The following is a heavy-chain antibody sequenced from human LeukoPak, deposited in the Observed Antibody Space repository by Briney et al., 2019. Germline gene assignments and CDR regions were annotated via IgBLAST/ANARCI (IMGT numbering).Heavy chain of an antibody. CDR2: IRYDGSNK. CDR3: AINPAASLDY. J-gene: IGHJ4*02. Sequence: GGSPRLSCAASGFTFSSYGMHWVRQAPGKGLEWVAFIRYDGSNKYYADSVKGRFTISRDNSKNTLYLQMNSLRAEDTAVYYCAINPAASLDYWGQGTLVTVSS. D-gene: IGHD2-15*01. V-gene: IGHV3-30*02. CDR1: GFTFSSYG.